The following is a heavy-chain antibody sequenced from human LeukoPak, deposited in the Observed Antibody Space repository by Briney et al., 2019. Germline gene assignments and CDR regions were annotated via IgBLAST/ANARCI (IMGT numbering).Heavy chain of an antibody. CDR3: ANFDSGSYSFDY. Sequence: GSLRLSCAASGFTFSIYAMTWVRQAPGKGLEWVSSISGSGSTYYADSVKGRFTISRDNPKNTLFLHMNSLRAEDTAVYYCANFDSGSYSFDYWGQGTLVTVSS. CDR2: ISGSGST. D-gene: IGHD1-26*01. J-gene: IGHJ4*02. CDR1: GFTFSIYA. V-gene: IGHV3-23*01.